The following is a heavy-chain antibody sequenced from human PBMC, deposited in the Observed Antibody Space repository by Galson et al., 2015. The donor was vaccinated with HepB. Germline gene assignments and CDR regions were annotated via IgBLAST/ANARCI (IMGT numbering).Heavy chain of an antibody. CDR2: IKQDGSEK. Sequence: SLRLSCAASGFTFSSYRMSWVRQAPGKGLEWVANIKQDGSEKYYVDSVKGRFTISRDNAKNSLYLQMNSLRAEDTAVYYCARPGKAAAGLPCYWGQGTLVTVSS. CDR3: ARPGKAAAGLPCY. J-gene: IGHJ4*02. V-gene: IGHV3-7*03. CDR1: GFTFSSYR. D-gene: IGHD6-13*01.